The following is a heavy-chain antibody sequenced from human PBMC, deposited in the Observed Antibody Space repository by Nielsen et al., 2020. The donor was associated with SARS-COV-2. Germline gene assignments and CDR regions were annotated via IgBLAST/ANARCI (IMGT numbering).Heavy chain of an antibody. V-gene: IGHV4-4*02. Sequence: SETLSLTCAVSGDSVSSHDYWTWVRQSPGKGLEWIGEVSHSGSTNYSPSLKSLVTLSMDKSRRQFSLRLASVSAADTAVYFCARGDLVVVPSPLLGLGPIFYYFCLDVWGKGTTVIVSS. CDR3: ARGDLVVVPSPLLGLGPIFYYFCLDV. J-gene: IGHJ6*03. CDR1: GDSVSSHDY. D-gene: IGHD2-2*02. CDR2: VSHSGST.